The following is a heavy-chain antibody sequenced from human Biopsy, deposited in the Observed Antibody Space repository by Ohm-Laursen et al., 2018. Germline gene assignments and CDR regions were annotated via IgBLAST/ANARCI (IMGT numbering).Heavy chain of an antibody. J-gene: IGHJ4*02. Sequence: PSQTLSLTCTVSGVSINGGRYYWNWIRHHPGKGLEWIGNIFYSANTYYNPSLKSRVTISVDTSKNQFSLKLSSVTAADTAVYYCARLGSGDYFQTFFDFWGQGALVTVSS. CDR2: IFYSANT. CDR1: GVSINGGRYY. CDR3: ARLGSGDYFQTFFDF. V-gene: IGHV4-31*03. D-gene: IGHD5-12*01.